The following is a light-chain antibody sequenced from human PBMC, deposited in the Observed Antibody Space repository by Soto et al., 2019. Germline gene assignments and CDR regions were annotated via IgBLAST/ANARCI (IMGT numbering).Light chain of an antibody. V-gene: IGKV3-20*01. CDR3: QQYGTSPWT. J-gene: IGKJ1*01. CDR1: QSVNSDY. Sequence: EIVLTQSPGTLSLFPGERATLSCRATQSVNSDYLAWYQQKPGQAPRLLIYIASRRATGIPDRFSGSGSGTDSTLTISRLEPEDFAVYYCQQYGTSPWTFGQGTKVEIK. CDR2: IAS.